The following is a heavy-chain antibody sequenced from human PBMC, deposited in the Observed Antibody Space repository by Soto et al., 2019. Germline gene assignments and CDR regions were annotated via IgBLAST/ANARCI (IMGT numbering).Heavy chain of an antibody. J-gene: IGHJ4*02. CDR3: TRRGTTMVNIDY. CDR2: IYYTGST. CDR1: GGFISSTGFY. D-gene: IGHD5-18*01. V-gene: IGHV4-39*01. Sequence: SETLSLTCTVSGGFISSTGFYWVWIRQPTGKGLEWIGSIYYTGSTYYNPSLKSRVTISVDTSKNQFSLKLSSVTAADTAVYYCTRRGTTMVNIDYWGQGTLVTVSS.